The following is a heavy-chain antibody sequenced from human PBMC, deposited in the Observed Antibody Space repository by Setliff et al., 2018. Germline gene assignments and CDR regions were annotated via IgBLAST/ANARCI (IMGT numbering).Heavy chain of an antibody. Sequence: SETLSLTCTVSGASIRSGTFYWSWVRQPPGKALEWIGNIFYIGRSHSNPSLKSRLTMSVGKTKNQFSLNLTSVTAADTAVYYCARTHSIIKIFGVVSLLYHMDVWGTGTTVTVSS. CDR2: IFYIGRS. CDR3: ARTHSIIKIFGVVSLLYHMDV. D-gene: IGHD3-3*01. V-gene: IGHV4-61*05. CDR1: GASIRSGTFY. J-gene: IGHJ6*03.